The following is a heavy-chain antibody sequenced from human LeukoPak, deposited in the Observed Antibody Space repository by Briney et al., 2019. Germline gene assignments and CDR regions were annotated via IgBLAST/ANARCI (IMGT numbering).Heavy chain of an antibody. CDR1: GFTFSSYA. D-gene: IGHD2-15*01. V-gene: IGHV3-23*01. CDR3: AKRGVVVVAATPVDHAMDV. J-gene: IGHJ6*02. Sequence: PGGSLRLSCAASGFTFSSYAMSWVRQAPGKGLEWVSAISGSGGSTYYADSVKGRFTISRDNSKNTLYLQMNSLRAEDTAVYYCAKRGVVVVAATPVDHAMDVWGQGTTVTVSS. CDR2: ISGSGGST.